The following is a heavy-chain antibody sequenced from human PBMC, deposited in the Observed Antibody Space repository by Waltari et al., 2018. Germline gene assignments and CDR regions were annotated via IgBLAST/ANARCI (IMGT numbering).Heavy chain of an antibody. CDR2: IKPSGST. Sequence: QVQLQESGPGLVKPSETLSLTCAVSGYSISSGYYWGWFRQPPGKGLEWLGSIKPSGSTYYNPSLKSRVTISVDTSKNQFSLKLSSVTAADTAVYYCARVQTLYYDFWSGYFRYYYYYGMDVWGQGTTVTVSS. J-gene: IGHJ6*02. V-gene: IGHV4-38-2*01. CDR1: GYSISSGYY. CDR3: ARVQTLYYDFWSGYFRYYYYYGMDV. D-gene: IGHD3-3*01.